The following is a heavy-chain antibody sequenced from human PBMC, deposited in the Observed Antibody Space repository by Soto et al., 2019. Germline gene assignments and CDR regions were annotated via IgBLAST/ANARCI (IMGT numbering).Heavy chain of an antibody. CDR1: GFTVSSHY. D-gene: IGHD2-2*01. J-gene: IGHJ6*02. Sequence: LRLSCAPSGFTVSSHYMSWVRQAPGKGLEWVSVINSGGSTYYADSVKGRFPISRDHSRNTLYLQMNSLRVEDTAVYYCAREVFCSSSSCQVRYGMDVWGQGTTVTVSS. CDR3: AREVFCSSSSCQVRYGMDV. V-gene: IGHV3-53*01. CDR2: INSGGST.